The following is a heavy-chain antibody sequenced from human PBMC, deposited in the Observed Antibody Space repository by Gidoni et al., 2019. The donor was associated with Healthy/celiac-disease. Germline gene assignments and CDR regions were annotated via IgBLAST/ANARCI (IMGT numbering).Heavy chain of an antibody. J-gene: IGHJ3*02. Sequence: QVQLVQSGAEVKKPGASVKVSCKASGYTFTSYYMHWVRQAPGQGLEWMGIINPSGGSTSYAQKFQGRVTMTRDTSTSTVYMELSSLRSEDTAVYYCARDHYYGSGSYYNGDAFDIWGQGTMVTVSS. D-gene: IGHD3-10*01. CDR1: GYTFTSYY. CDR2: INPSGGST. CDR3: ARDHYYGSGSYYNGDAFDI. V-gene: IGHV1-46*01.